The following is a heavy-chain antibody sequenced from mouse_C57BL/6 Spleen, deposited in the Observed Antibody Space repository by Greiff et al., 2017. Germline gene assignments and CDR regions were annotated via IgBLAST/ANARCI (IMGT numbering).Heavy chain of an antibody. J-gene: IGHJ3*01. D-gene: IGHD2-4*01. CDR3: AREVYYDYDGFAY. CDR1: GYTFTDYY. Sequence: EVQLQQSGPELVKPGASVKISCKASGYTFTDYYMNWVKQSHGKSLEWIGDINPNNGGTSYNQKFKGKATLTVDKSSSTAYMELRSLTSEDSAVYYCAREVYYDYDGFAYGGQGTLVTVSA. CDR2: INPNNGGT. V-gene: IGHV1-26*01.